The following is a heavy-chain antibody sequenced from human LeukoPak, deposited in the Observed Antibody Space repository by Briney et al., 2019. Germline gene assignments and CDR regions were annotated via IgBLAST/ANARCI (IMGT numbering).Heavy chain of an antibody. CDR1: GFPFSDYC. V-gene: IGHV3-7*01. J-gene: IGHJ4*02. CDR3: VRDKRVGASLFAY. Sequence: GVSLRLSCAASGFPFSDYCMSWVRQAPGKGLEWVAIIDQGGSDKYYLASVRGRFTISRDNARNSLDLQMDSLRVEDTAIYYCVRDKRVGASLFAYWGQGNLVTVSS. CDR2: IDQGGSDK. D-gene: IGHD1-26*01.